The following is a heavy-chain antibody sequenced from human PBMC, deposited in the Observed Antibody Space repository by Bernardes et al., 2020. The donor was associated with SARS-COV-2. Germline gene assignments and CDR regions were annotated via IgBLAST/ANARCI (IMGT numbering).Heavy chain of an antibody. CDR1: GFTFRTYT. D-gene: IGHD1-26*01. J-gene: IGHJ5*02. V-gene: IGHV3-23*01. CDR3: ARGYYAGDP. CDR2: ISGTGGSTVT. Sequence: GGSLKLSCAASGFTFRTYTMYWVRQAPGKGLEWVSGISGTGGSTVTYYADSVKGRFTISRDNSKSTLFLQMSSLRPEDTAVYYCARGYYAGDPGGQGTLVTVTS.